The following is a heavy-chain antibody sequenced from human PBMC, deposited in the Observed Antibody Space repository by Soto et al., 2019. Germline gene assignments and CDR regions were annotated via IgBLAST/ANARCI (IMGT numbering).Heavy chain of an antibody. CDR3: ASFWSGYSIYFQH. J-gene: IGHJ1*01. CDR2: VFYSGNT. Sequence: SETLSLTCTVSGGSISSSSYYWGWIRQPPGKGLEWIGSVFYSGNTYYNPSLQSRVTISVDTSKNQFSLKLSSVTAADTAVYYCASFWSGYSIYFQHWGQGTLVTVSS. D-gene: IGHD3-3*01. CDR1: GGSISSSSYY. V-gene: IGHV4-39*01.